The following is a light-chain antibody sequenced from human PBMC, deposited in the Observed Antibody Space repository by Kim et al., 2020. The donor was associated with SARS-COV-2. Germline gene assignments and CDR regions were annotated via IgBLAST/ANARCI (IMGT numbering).Light chain of an antibody. CDR2: AAS. V-gene: IGKV1-27*01. CDR3: QKYNSAPWT. CDR1: QDIANS. J-gene: IGKJ1*01. Sequence: DIQMTQSPSSLSASVGDRVTITCRASQDIANSLAWYQQKPGKVPQVLIYAASTLQSGVPSRFSGSGSGTEFTLTICSLQTEDVATYYCQKYNSAPWTFGPGTKVDIK.